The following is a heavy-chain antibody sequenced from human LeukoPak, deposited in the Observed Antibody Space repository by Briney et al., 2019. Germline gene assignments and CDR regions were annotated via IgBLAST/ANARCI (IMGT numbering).Heavy chain of an antibody. D-gene: IGHD2-21*02. CDR1: VDSISSGDCF. J-gene: IGHJ5*02. Sequence: SQTLSLTCTVSVDSISSGDCFWSWVRQAAGKGLEWIGRIYTSGRTNYNPSLKSRVIISLDASENHFSLRLRSVTAADTAVYYCARAVAKGDPNWFDPWGQGILVTVSS. V-gene: IGHV4-61*02. CDR3: ARAVAKGDPNWFDP. CDR2: IYTSGRT.